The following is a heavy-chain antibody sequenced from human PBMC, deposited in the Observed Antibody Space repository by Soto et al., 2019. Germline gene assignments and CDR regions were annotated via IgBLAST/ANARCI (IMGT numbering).Heavy chain of an antibody. J-gene: IGHJ4*02. CDR3: TLNRFGELSDFDY. CDR1: GFTFSNAW. CDR2: IKSKTDGGTT. Sequence: EVQLVESGGGLVKPGGSLRLSCAASGFTFSNAWMSWVRQAPGKGLEWVGRIKSKTDGGTTDYAAPVKGRFPISRDDSKNTLYLQMNSLKTEDTAVYYCTLNRFGELSDFDYWGQGTLVTVSS. D-gene: IGHD3-10*01. V-gene: IGHV3-15*01.